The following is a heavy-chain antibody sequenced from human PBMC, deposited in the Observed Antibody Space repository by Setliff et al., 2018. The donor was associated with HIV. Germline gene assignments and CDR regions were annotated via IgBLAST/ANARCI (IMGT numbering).Heavy chain of an antibody. CDR3: ARGSGFYDKSTYYKT. J-gene: IGHJ4*02. V-gene: IGHV4-34*09. CDR2: ILYSGST. D-gene: IGHD3-22*01. Sequence: SETLSLTCAVYGGSFSGYYWSWIRQPPGKGLEWIGYILYSGSTYYNPSLKSRVTISVDTSMHQFSLNLTSVTAADTAVYYCARGSGFYDKSTYYKTWGQGTLVTVSS. CDR1: GGSFSGYY.